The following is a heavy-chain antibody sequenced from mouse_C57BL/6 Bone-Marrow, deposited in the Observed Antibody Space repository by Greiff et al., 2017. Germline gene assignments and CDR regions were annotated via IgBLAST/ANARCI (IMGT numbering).Heavy chain of an antibody. CDR3: APHYYGSSYDWYFDV. D-gene: IGHD1-1*01. J-gene: IGHJ1*03. CDR2: IDPANGNT. Sequence: VQLQQSVAELVRPGASVKLSCTASGFNIKNTYMHWVKQRPEQGLEWIGRIDPANGNTKYAPKFQGKATITADTSSNTAYLQLSSLTSEDTAIDYCAPHYYGSSYDWYFDVWGTGTTVTVSS. CDR1: GFNIKNTY. V-gene: IGHV14-3*01.